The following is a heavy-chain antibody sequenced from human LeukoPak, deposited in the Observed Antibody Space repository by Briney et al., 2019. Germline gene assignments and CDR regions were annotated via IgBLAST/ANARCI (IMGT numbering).Heavy chain of an antibody. V-gene: IGHV4-59*08. J-gene: IGHJ4*02. CDR2: IYYSGST. Sequence: SETLSLTCTVSGGSISSYYWSWIRQPPGKGLEWIGYIYYSGSTNYNPSLKSRVTISVDTSQNQFSLKLSSVTAADTAVYYCARHFFGRKYFDYWGQGTLVTVSS. CDR1: GGSISSYY. D-gene: IGHD3-3*01. CDR3: ARHFFGRKYFDY.